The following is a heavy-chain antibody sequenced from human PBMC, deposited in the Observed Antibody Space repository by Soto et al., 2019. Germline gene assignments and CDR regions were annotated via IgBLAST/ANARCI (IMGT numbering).Heavy chain of an antibody. V-gene: IGHV3-7*03. CDR3: ARSSPVSRSYFDH. CDR2: INQDGSEK. CDR1: GFTFSNYW. Sequence: PGGSLRLSCTASGFTFSNYWMNWVRQAPGKGLEWVANINQDGSEKYSVDSAKGRFTISRDNAKNSLYLQINSLRAEDTAVYYCARSSPVSRSYFDHWGQGTLVTVSS. J-gene: IGHJ4*02.